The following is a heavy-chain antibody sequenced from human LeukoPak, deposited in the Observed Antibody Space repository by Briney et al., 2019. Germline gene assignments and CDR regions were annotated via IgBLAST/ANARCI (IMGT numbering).Heavy chain of an antibody. CDR2: INPSGGST. V-gene: IGHV1-46*01. D-gene: IGHD6-25*01. CDR3: ARVGSLGPLDY. Sequence: ASVKVSCKASGYTFTSYYMHWVRQAPGQGLEWMGIINPSGGSTCYAQKFQGRVTMTRDTSTSTVYMELSSLRSEDTAVYYCARVGSLGPLDYWGQGTLVTVSS. CDR1: GYTFTSYY. J-gene: IGHJ4*02.